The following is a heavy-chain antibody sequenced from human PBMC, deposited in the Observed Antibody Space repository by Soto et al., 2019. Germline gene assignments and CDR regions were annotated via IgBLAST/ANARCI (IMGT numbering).Heavy chain of an antibody. CDR2: ISGYNGDT. CDR1: GYPFTTYG. Sequence: ASVRVSCKASGYPFTTYGISWVRQAPGQGLEWMGWISGYNGDTNYAQKFQGRVTVTIDTSTGTAYMEVRSLTSDDTAVYYCAKNGQPPYYYYGLNVWGQATKVTLS. D-gene: IGHD2-8*01. J-gene: IGHJ6*02. CDR3: AKNGQPPYYYYGLNV. V-gene: IGHV1-18*01.